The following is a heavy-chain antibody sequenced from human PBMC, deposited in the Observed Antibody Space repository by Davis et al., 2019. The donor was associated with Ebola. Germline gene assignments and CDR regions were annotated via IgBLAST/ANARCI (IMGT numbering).Heavy chain of an antibody. CDR1: GFTFSSYA. Sequence: GESLKISCAASGFTFSSYAMSWVRQAPGKGLEWVSAISGSGGSTYYADSVKGRFTISRDNSKNTLYLQMNSLRAEDTAVYYCAKSDSSGWYWEAFDIWGQGTMVTVSS. CDR3: AKSDSSGWYWEAFDI. D-gene: IGHD6-19*01. J-gene: IGHJ3*02. CDR2: ISGSGGST. V-gene: IGHV3-23*01.